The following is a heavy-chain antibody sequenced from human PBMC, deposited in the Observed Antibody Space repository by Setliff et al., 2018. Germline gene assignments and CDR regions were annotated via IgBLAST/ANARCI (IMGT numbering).Heavy chain of an antibody. Sequence: GGSLRLSCAASGFTFRSYSMKWVRQAPGKGLEWVSYISSSSSTVYYADSVKGRFTISRDNAKNLLYLQMNSLRSEDTAVYYCARSPAVLGIVYLDPWGQGTLVTVSS. D-gene: IGHD2-15*01. V-gene: IGHV3-48*01. J-gene: IGHJ5*02. CDR1: GFTFRSYS. CDR3: ARSPAVLGIVYLDP. CDR2: ISSSSSTV.